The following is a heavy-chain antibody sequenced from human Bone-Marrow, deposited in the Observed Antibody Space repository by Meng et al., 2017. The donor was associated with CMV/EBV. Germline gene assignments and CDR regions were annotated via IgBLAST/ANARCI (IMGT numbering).Heavy chain of an antibody. CDR2: ISSSSSYI. CDR3: ARDRDPDGYAVTYDY. V-gene: IGHV3-21*01. J-gene: IGHJ4*02. CDR1: GFTFSSYS. D-gene: IGHD4-17*01. Sequence: GESLKISCAASGFTFSSYSMNWVRQAPGKGLEWVSSISSSSSYIYYADSVKGRFTISRDNAKNSLYLQMNSLRAEDTAVYYCARDRDPDGYAVTYDYWGQGTRVTVSS.